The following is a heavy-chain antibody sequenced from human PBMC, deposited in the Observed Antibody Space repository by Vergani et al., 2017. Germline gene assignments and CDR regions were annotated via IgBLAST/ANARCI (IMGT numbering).Heavy chain of an antibody. CDR1: GGSISSSSYY. V-gene: IGHV4-39*01. D-gene: IGHD2-15*01. CDR2: IYYSGST. CDR3: ASPDCSGGSCYGYYGMDV. J-gene: IGHJ6*02. Sequence: QLQLQESGPGLVKPSETLSLTCTVSGGSISSSSYYWGWIRQPPGKGLEWIGSIYYSGSTYYNPSLKSRVTISVDPSKNQFSLKLSSVTAADTAVYYCASPDCSGGSCYGYYGMDVWGQGTTVTVSS.